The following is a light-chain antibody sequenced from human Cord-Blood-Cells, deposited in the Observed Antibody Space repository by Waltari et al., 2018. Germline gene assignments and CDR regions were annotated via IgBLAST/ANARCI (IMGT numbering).Light chain of an antibody. CDR1: QSVSISY. Sequence: EIVLTQSPGTLSLSPGERATLSCRASQSVSISYLAWYQQKPGQAPRLLIYGASRMATGIPDRFSGSGSGTDCTLTISRLEPEDFAVYYCQQYGSSPGTFGGGTKVEIK. V-gene: IGKV3-20*01. CDR3: QQYGSSPGT. CDR2: GAS. J-gene: IGKJ4*01.